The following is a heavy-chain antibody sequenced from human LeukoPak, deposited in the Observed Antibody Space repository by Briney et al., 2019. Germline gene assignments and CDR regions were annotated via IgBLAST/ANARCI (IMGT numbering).Heavy chain of an antibody. Sequence: PSGTLSLTCAVSGGSISSSNWWSWVRQPPGEGLEWIGEIYHSGSTNYNPSLKSRVTIPVDKSKNQFSLKLSSVTAADTAVYYCARNGNYYFDYWGQGTLVTVSS. J-gene: IGHJ4*02. D-gene: IGHD1-7*01. V-gene: IGHV4-4*02. CDR1: GGSISSSNW. CDR3: ARNGNYYFDY. CDR2: IYHSGST.